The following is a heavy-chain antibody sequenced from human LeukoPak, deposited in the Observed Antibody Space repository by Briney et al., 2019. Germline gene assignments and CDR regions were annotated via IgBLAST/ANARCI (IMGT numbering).Heavy chain of an antibody. CDR1: GFTFSSYG. CDR3: AKTQGDSSGWYIDY. V-gene: IGHV3-30*18. D-gene: IGHD6-19*01. J-gene: IGHJ4*02. CDR2: ISYDGSNK. Sequence: GGSLRLSCAASGFTFSSYGMHWVRQAPGKGLEWVAVISYDGSNKYYADSVKGRFTISRDNSKNTLYLQMNSLRAEDTAVYYCAKTQGDSSGWYIDYWGQGTLVTVSS.